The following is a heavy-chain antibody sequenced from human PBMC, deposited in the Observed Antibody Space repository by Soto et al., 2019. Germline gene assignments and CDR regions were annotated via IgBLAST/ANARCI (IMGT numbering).Heavy chain of an antibody. J-gene: IGHJ3*02. V-gene: IGHV1-69*08. D-gene: IGHD5-18*01. CDR3: ARDRIAMVYRAFDI. Sequence: QVQLVQSGAEVKKPGSSVKVSCKASGGTFSSYTISWVRQAPGQGLEWMGRIIPILGIANYAQKFQGRVTITADKSTSTAYMELSSLRSEDTAVYYCARDRIAMVYRAFDIWGQGTMVTVSS. CDR2: IIPILGIA. CDR1: GGTFSSYT.